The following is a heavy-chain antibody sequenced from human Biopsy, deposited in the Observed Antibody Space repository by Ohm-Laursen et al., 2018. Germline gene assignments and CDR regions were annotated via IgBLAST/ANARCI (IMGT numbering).Heavy chain of an antibody. CDR3: ATKLTGYFHH. V-gene: IGHV1-69*06. Sequence: SVKVSCKAPGGTFSNYGVNWVRQAPGQGLEWLGGNIPILGPGNYAQKFQDRVTVAADTSTSTATMELRSLRSDDTAVYYCATKLTGYFHHWGQGTLVIVSS. D-gene: IGHD3-9*01. J-gene: IGHJ1*01. CDR1: GGTFSNYG. CDR2: NIPILGPG.